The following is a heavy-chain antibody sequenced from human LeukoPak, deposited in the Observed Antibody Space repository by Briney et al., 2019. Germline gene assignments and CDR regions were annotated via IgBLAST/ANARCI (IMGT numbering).Heavy chain of an antibody. CDR2: IYYRGSS. D-gene: IGHD6-6*01. CDR3: AWSSSSSVGDFDY. V-gene: IGHV4-39*07. Sequence: SQTLSLTCTVSGGSISSSSDYWDWIRQPPGRGLEWLGRIYYRGSSYYNPSLKSRVTISVDTSKNQFSLKLNSVTPEDTAVYYCAWSSSSSVGDFDYWGQGTLVTVSS. CDR1: GGSISSSSDY. J-gene: IGHJ4*02.